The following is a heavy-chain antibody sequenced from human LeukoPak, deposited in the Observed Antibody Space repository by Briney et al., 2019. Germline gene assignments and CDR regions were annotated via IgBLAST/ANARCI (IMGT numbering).Heavy chain of an antibody. J-gene: IGHJ4*02. CDR1: GFTFSSYA. Sequence: GGSLRLSCAASGFTFSSYAMSWVRQAPGKRLEWVSAISGSGGSTYYADSVKGRFTISRDNSKNTLYLQMNSLRAEDTAVYYCAKDYSYYGSGSPWYDYVWGSYRSHFDYWGQGTLVTVSS. CDR2: ISGSGGST. V-gene: IGHV3-23*01. D-gene: IGHD3-16*02. CDR3: AKDYSYYGSGSPWYDYVWGSYRSHFDY.